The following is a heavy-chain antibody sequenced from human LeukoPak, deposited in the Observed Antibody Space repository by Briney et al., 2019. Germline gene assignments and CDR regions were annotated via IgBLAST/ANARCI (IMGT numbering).Heavy chain of an antibody. CDR2: IYPKSGGT. J-gene: IGHJ6*03. V-gene: IGHV1-2*02. CDR3: ERNRQSGYSDSSGYYFYMDV. CDR1: GYSFTGYY. D-gene: IGHD3-22*01. Sequence: ASVKVSCKAFGYSFTGYYMHWVRQAPGQGLEWMWWIYPKSGGTNYAQKFQGRVVMTRDTSISTAYMEVSRLRSDDTAVYYCERNRQSGYSDSSGYYFYMDVWGKGTTVTVSS.